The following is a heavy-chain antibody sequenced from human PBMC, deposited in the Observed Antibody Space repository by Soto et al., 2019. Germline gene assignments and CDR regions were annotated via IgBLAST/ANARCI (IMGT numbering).Heavy chain of an antibody. V-gene: IGHV1-69*01. Sequence: QVQLVQSGAAVRKPGSSVKFSFKASGGTFTKYASTWVRQAPRQGLEWMGGIVPLPGTTTYAQKFRGRVPISADESTGTAYLELSSLRSEVTAVYYCASGVGGLCGRSCWPDYAFDVWGQGTLVIVSS. CDR2: IVPLPGTT. D-gene: IGHD2-8*01. CDR1: GGTFTKYA. J-gene: IGHJ3*01. CDR3: ASGVGGLCGRSCWPDYAFDV.